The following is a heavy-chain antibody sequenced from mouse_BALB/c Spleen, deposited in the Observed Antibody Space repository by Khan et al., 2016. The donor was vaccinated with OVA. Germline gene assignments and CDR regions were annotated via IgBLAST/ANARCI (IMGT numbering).Heavy chain of an antibody. V-gene: IGHV1-77*01. D-gene: IGHD2-3*01. CDR2: IYPGSGNT. Sequence: VELQESGTELARPGASVKLSCKASGYTFTDYYITWVKQRTGQDLEWIGEIYPGSGNTYYTEKFKGRATLTADKSSNTAYMQISSLTSGDSAVYFCARMDTTSLDFWGQGTSLTVSS. CDR1: GYTFTDYY. J-gene: IGHJ2*02. CDR3: ARMDTTSLDF.